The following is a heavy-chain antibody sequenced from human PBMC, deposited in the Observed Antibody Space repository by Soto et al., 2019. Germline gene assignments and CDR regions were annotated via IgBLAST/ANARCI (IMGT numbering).Heavy chain of an antibody. V-gene: IGHV4-4*07. J-gene: IGHJ3*01. CDR1: GGSISIDD. CDR3: ARKGLADLKGAFDF. Sequence: SETLSLTCTVSGGSISIDDRSWIRYPAGKGLEWVGRISASGNTNYNASLKSRVTMSVDTSKNQLSLKLTSVSAADTAVFYCARKGLADLKGAFDFWGRGILV. CDR2: ISASGNT.